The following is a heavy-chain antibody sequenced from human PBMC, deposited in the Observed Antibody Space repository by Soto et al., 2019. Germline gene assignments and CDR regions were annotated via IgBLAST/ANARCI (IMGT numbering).Heavy chain of an antibody. J-gene: IGHJ6*02. CDR1: GYTFTSYD. Sequence: ASVKVSCKASGYTFTSYDINWVRQATGQGLEWMGWMNPNSGNTGYAQKFQGRVTMTRNTSISTAYMELSSLRSEDTAGYYCARRNRKYCSSTSCDWYYGMDVWGQGTTVTVSS. V-gene: IGHV1-8*01. CDR3: ARRNRKYCSSTSCDWYYGMDV. CDR2: MNPNSGNT. D-gene: IGHD2-2*01.